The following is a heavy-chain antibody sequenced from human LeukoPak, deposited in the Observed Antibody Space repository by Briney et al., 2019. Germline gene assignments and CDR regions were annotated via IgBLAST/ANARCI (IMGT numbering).Heavy chain of an antibody. CDR2: ISAYNGNT. D-gene: IGHD2-15*01. CDR1: GYTFTGYY. J-gene: IGHJ4*02. V-gene: IGHV1-18*04. Sequence: ASVKVSCKASGYTFTGYYMHWVRQAPGQGLEWMGWISAYNGNTNYAQKLQGRVTMTTDTSTSTAYMELRSLRSDDTAVYYFARKSCSGGSCLPDYWGQGTLVTVSS. CDR3: ARKSCSGGSCLPDY.